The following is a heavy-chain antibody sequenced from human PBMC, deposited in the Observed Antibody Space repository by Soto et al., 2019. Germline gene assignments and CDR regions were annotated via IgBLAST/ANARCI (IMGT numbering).Heavy chain of an antibody. D-gene: IGHD3-22*01. CDR1: GYTFTGYY. J-gene: IGHJ3*02. Sequence: ASVKVSCKASGYTFTGYYMHWVRQAPGQGLEWMGWIDPNSGNTGYAQKFQGRVTMTRDTSISTAYMELSSLRSEDTAVYYCARGREKYRYYDSSGYPDAFDIWGQGTMVTVSS. CDR2: IDPNSGNT. V-gene: IGHV1-2*02. CDR3: ARGREKYRYYDSSGYPDAFDI.